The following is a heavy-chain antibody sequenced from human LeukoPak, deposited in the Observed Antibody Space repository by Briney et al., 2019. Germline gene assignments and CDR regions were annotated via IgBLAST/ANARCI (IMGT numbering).Heavy chain of an antibody. CDR1: GFTVSSNY. CDR2: ISSSSSYI. D-gene: IGHD1-14*01. Sequence: GGSLRLSCAASGFTVSSNYMSWVRQAPGKGLEWVSSISSSSSYIYYADSVKGRFTISRDNAKNSLYLQMNSLRAEDTAVYYCAINRGGFDPWGQGTLVTVSS. J-gene: IGHJ5*02. V-gene: IGHV3-21*01. CDR3: AINRGGFDP.